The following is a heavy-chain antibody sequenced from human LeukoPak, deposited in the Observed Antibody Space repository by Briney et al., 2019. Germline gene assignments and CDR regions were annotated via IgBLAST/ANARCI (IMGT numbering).Heavy chain of an antibody. CDR2: ISGSGGST. V-gene: IGHV3-23*01. Sequence: GGSLRPSCAASGFTFSSYAMSWVRLAPGKGLEWVSTISGSGGSTYYADSVKGGFTISRDNSRNTLYLQMNSLRAEDTAVYYCTNIGGTMIVGWFDPWGQGTQVTVSS. CDR1: GFTFSSYA. CDR3: TNIGGTMIVGWFDP. J-gene: IGHJ5*02. D-gene: IGHD3-22*01.